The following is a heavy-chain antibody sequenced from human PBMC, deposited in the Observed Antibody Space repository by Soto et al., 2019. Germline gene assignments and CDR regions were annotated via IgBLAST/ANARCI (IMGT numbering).Heavy chain of an antibody. V-gene: IGHV4-59*08. CDR3: ARLSIASSSSKDY. CDR2: IYYSGST. J-gene: IGHJ4*02. Sequence: SETLSLTCTVSGGSISSYYWSWIRQPPGKGLEWIGYIYYSGSTNYNPSLKSRVTISVDTSKNQFSLKLSSVTAADTAVYYCARLSIASSSSKDYWGQGTLVTVSS. CDR1: GGSISSYY. D-gene: IGHD6-6*01.